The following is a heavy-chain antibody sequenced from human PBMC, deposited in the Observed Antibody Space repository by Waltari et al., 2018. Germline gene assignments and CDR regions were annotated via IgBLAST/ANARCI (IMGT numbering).Heavy chain of an antibody. Sequence: QVQLVQSGAEVKKPGASVKVSCKASGYTFTSYYMHWVRQAPGQGLEWMGIINPSGGSTSYAQKFQGRVTRTRDTSTSTVYMELSSLRSEDTAVYYCARLVVVAATPQGMDVWGQGTTVTVSS. D-gene: IGHD2-15*01. J-gene: IGHJ6*02. CDR2: INPSGGST. CDR1: GYTFTSYY. CDR3: ARLVVVAATPQGMDV. V-gene: IGHV1-46*01.